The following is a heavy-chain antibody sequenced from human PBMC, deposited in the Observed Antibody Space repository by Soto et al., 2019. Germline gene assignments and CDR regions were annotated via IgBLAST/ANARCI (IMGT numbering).Heavy chain of an antibody. D-gene: IGHD3-22*01. J-gene: IGHJ4*02. V-gene: IGHV3-23*01. CDR1: GFTFSSYA. Sequence: EVQLLESGGGLVQPGGSLRLSCAASGFTFSSYAMSWVRQAPGKGLEWVSAISGSGGSTYYADSVKGRFTISRDNSKNSLYLQMNSVRAEDTAVYYCAKDLTYYYDSSGYYPFDCWGQGTLVTVSS. CDR3: AKDLTYYYDSSGYYPFDC. CDR2: ISGSGGST.